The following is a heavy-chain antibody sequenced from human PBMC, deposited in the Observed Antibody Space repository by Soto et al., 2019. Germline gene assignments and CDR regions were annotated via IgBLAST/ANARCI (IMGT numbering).Heavy chain of an antibody. D-gene: IGHD1-26*01. Sequence: QVQLVESGGGVVQPGRSLRLSCAASGFMFSSYAMHWVRQAPGKGLEGVAVKTYDGINKYYAVSVKGRFTISRDNSKNTLYLQMSSLRAEDTAVYYCARAGGLLVDYCGQGTLVTVSS. V-gene: IGHV3-30-3*01. CDR2: KTYDGINK. CDR1: GFMFSSYA. CDR3: ARAGGLLVDY. J-gene: IGHJ4*02.